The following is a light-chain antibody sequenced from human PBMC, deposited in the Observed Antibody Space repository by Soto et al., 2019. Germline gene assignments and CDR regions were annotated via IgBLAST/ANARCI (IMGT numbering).Light chain of an antibody. CDR2: YDR. CDR1: NIGDKR. J-gene: IGLJ1*01. CDR3: QVWDIMTDNYV. V-gene: IGLV3-21*04. Sequence: SYELTQPPSVSVAPEKTTTITCGGNNIGDKRVHWYRQKPGQAPVLLISYDRDRPSGIPERCSGSNSGNTATLTISRVEAGDEADYYCQVWDIMTDNYVFGGGTKLTVL.